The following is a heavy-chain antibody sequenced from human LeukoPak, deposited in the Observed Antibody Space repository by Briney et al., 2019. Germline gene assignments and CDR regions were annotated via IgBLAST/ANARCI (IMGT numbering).Heavy chain of an antibody. D-gene: IGHD3-22*01. V-gene: IGHV1-46*01. J-gene: IGHJ4*02. CDR2: INPSGGST. CDR3: ARDGAPTPVTMIAEYYFDY. CDR1: GYTFTSYY. Sequence: ASVKVSCKASGYTFTSYYMHWVRQAPGQGLEWMGIINPSGGSTSYAQKFQGSVTMTRDTSTSTVYMELSSLRSEDTAVYYCARDGAPTPVTMIAEYYFDYWGQGTLVTVSS.